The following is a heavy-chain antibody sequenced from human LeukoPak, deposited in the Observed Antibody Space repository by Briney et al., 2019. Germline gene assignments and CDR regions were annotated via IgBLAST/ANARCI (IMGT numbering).Heavy chain of an antibody. CDR2: IHYSGST. Sequence: SETLSLTCTVNSGDYYWSWIRQAPGTGLEWIGYIHYSGSTYYNPSLKSRVTISVDTFKNQFSLKLSSVTAADTAVYYCARGRVYFDYWGQGTLVTVSS. CDR3: ARGRVYFDY. V-gene: IGHV4-30-4*01. CDR1: SGDYY. J-gene: IGHJ4*02.